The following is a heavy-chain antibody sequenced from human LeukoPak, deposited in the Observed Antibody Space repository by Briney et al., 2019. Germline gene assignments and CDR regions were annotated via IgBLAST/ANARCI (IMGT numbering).Heavy chain of an antibody. D-gene: IGHD4-17*01. V-gene: IGHV1-8*03. Sequence: ASVKVSCKASGYTFTSYDINWVRQATGQGLGWMGWMNPNSGNTGYAQKFQGRVTITRNTSISTAYMELSSLRSEDTAVYYCARGYDYGESYFDYWGQGTLVTVSS. CDR2: MNPNSGNT. J-gene: IGHJ4*02. CDR1: GYTFTSYD. CDR3: ARGYDYGESYFDY.